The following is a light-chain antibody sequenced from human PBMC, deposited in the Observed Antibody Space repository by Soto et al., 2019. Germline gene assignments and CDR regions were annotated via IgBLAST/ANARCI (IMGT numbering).Light chain of an antibody. CDR3: AAWDDSLSGLV. V-gene: IGLV1-47*01. CDR2: RSN. CDR1: RYNIGNNY. Sequence: QSVLTQPPSASGTPGQRVTISCSGSRYNIGNNYVCWYQQLPGTAPKLLIYRSNQRPSGVPDRFSGSESGTSASLAISGLQSEDEDDYYCAAWDDSLSGLVFGGGTKLTVL. J-gene: IGLJ2*01.